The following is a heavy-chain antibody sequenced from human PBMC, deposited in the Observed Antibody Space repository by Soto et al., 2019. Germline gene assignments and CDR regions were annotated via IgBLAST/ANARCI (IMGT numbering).Heavy chain of an antibody. CDR2: IYTSGST. J-gene: IGHJ6*02. Sequence: SSETLSLTCTVSGGSISSYYWSWIRQPAGKGLEWIGRIYTSGSTNYNPSLKSRVTMSVDTSKNQFSLKLSSVTAADTAVYYCASSIAAPPDYYGMDVWGQGTTVTVSS. D-gene: IGHD6-6*01. CDR3: ASSIAAPPDYYGMDV. CDR1: GGSISSYY. V-gene: IGHV4-4*07.